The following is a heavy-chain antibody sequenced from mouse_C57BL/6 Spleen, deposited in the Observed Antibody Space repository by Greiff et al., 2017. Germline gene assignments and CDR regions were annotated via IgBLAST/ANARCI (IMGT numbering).Heavy chain of an antibody. J-gene: IGHJ4*01. Sequence: EVQLQQSGPELVKPGASVKIPCKASGYTFTDYNMDWVQQSHGKSLEWIGDINPNNGGTIYNQKFKGKATLTVDKSSSTAYMELRSLTSEDTAVYYCARRSYGSSYGAMDYWGQGTSVTVSS. D-gene: IGHD1-1*01. V-gene: IGHV1-18*01. CDR2: INPNNGGT. CDR3: ARRSYGSSYGAMDY. CDR1: GYTFTDYN.